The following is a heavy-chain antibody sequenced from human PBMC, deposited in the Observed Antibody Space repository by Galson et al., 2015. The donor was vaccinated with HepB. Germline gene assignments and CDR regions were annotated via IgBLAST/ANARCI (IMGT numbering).Heavy chain of an antibody. CDR3: TRAISCSSLSCLNYYYYMDV. V-gene: IGHV3-20*04. CDR2: INWNGGST. D-gene: IGHD2-2*01. Sequence: SLRLSCAASGFTFDDYGMSWVRQAPGKGLEWLSGINWNGGSTGYADSVKGRFTISRDNAKNSLYLQMNSLRAEDTALYYCTRAISCSSLSCLNYYYYMDVWGKGTTVTVSS. J-gene: IGHJ6*03. CDR1: GFTFDDYG.